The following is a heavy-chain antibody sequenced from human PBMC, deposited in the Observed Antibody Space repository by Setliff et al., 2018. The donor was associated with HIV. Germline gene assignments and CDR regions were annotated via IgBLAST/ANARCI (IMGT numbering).Heavy chain of an antibody. CDR1: EFTFSDYS. V-gene: IGHV3-11*01. D-gene: IGHD3-3*01. Sequence: PVGSLRLSCTASEFTFSDYSMSWVRQAPGKGLEWVSYITSAGTIYYADPVKGRFTISRDDAKNSLYLQMNSLRAEDTAVYYCARVRGRGYYTLLYYFDDWGQGTLVTVSS. J-gene: IGHJ4*02. CDR3: ARVRGRGYYTLLYYFDD. CDR2: ITSAGTI.